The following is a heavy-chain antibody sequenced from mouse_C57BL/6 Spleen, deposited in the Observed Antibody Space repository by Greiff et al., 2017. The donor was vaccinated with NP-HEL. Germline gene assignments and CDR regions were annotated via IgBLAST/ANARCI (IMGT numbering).Heavy chain of an antibody. V-gene: IGHV1-64*01. CDR3: ARRGITTVVATSDY. J-gene: IGHJ2*01. Sequence: QVQLQQPGAELVKPGASVKLSCKASGYTFTSYWMHWVKQRPGQGLEWIGMIHPNSGSTNYNEKFKSKATLTVDKSSSTAYMQLSSLTSEDSAVYYCARRGITTVVATSDYWGQGTTLTVSS. CDR1: GYTFTSYW. D-gene: IGHD1-1*01. CDR2: IHPNSGST.